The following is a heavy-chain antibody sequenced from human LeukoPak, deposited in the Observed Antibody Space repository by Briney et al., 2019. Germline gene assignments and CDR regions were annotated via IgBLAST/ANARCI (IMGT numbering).Heavy chain of an antibody. CDR3: ARGGRITMIVVVTTWFDP. J-gene: IGHJ5*02. D-gene: IGHD3-22*01. Sequence: GSLRLSCAASGFTFSNYWMNWVRQPPGKGLEWIGSIYYSGSTYYNPSPKSRVTISVDTPKNQFSLKLSSVTAADTAVYYCARGGRITMIVVVTTWFDPWGQGTLVTVSS. V-gene: IGHV4-39*01. CDR1: GFTFSNYW. CDR2: IYYSGST.